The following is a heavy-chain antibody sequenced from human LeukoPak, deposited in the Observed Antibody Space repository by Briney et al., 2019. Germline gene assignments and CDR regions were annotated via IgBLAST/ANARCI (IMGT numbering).Heavy chain of an antibody. Sequence: GRSLRLSCAASGFTFDDYAMHWVRQAPGKGLEWVSGISWNSGSIGYADSVKGRFTISRDNAKNSLYLQMNSLRAEDTAVYYCAKAPGGAVAGWGQGTLVSVAS. CDR3: AKAPGGAVAG. CDR1: GFTFDDYA. CDR2: ISWNSGSI. D-gene: IGHD3-16*01. J-gene: IGHJ4*02. V-gene: IGHV3-9*01.